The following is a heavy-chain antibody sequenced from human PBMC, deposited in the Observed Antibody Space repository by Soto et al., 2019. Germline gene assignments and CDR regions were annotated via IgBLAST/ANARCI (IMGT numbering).Heavy chain of an antibody. Sequence: SETLSLTCAVFGGSFSGYYWSWIRQPPGKGLEWIGEINHSGSTNYNPSLKSRVTISVDTSKNQFSLKLSSVTAADTAVYYCARRYGYAFDIWGQGTMVT. J-gene: IGHJ3*02. CDR2: INHSGST. CDR3: ARRYGYAFDI. D-gene: IGHD4-17*01. CDR1: GGSFSGYY. V-gene: IGHV4-34*01.